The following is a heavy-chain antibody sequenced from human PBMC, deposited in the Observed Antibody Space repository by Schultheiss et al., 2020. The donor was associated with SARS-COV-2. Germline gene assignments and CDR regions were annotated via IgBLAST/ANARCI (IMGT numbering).Heavy chain of an antibody. D-gene: IGHD5-24*01. CDR3: ARDKAPRGWYYYGMDV. J-gene: IGHJ6*02. Sequence: SETLSLTCAVYGGSFSGYYWSWIRQPPGKGLEWIGEINHSGSTNYNPSLKSRVTISVDTSKNQFSLRLSSVTAADTAVYYCARDKAPRGWYYYGMDVWGQGTTVTVSS. CDR1: GGSFSGYY. CDR2: INHSGST. V-gene: IGHV4-34*01.